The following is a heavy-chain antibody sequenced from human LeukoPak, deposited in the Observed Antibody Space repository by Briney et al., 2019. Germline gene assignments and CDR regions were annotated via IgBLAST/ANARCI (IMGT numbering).Heavy chain of an antibody. Sequence: SETLSLTCTVSDGSLSSYYWSWIRQPPGKGLEWTGYIYYSGSTNYNPSLKSRVTISVDTSKNQFSLKLSSVTAADTAVYYCARAPSDIVVVPAAPPRYYYYGMDVWGKGTTVTVSS. D-gene: IGHD2-2*01. V-gene: IGHV4-59*01. CDR3: ARAPSDIVVVPAAPPRYYYYGMDV. J-gene: IGHJ6*04. CDR1: DGSLSSYY. CDR2: IYYSGST.